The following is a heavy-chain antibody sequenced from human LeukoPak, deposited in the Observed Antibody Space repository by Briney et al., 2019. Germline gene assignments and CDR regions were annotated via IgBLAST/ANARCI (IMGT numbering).Heavy chain of an antibody. D-gene: IGHD3-10*01. CDR2: ISHSGGTT. J-gene: IGHJ4*02. CDR3: ANVFGEF. Sequence: GGSLRLSCAASGFTFSSYAMSWVRQAPGKGPEWVSAISHSGGTTYYADSVKGRFTITRDNSKNTLYLQMNSLRAEDTAVYYCANVFGEFWGQGTLVTVSS. CDR1: GFTFSSYA. V-gene: IGHV3-23*01.